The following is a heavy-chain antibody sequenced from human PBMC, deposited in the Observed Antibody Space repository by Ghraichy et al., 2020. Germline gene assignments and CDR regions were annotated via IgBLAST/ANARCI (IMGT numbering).Heavy chain of an antibody. V-gene: IGHV3-9*01. Sequence: GGSLRLSCAASGFTFDDYAMHWVRQAPGKGLEWVSVISWDSGSIGYADSVKGRFTISRDNAKNSLYLQMNSLRAEDTALYYCAKDSTSGDVKQWNYFDYWGQGTLGTVSS. CDR2: ISWDSGSI. CDR1: GFTFDDYA. J-gene: IGHJ4*02. CDR3: AKDSTSGDVKQWNYFDY. D-gene: IGHD6-19*01.